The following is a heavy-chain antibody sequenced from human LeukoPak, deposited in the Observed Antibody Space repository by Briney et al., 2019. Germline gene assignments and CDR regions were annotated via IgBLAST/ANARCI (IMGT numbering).Heavy chain of an antibody. D-gene: IGHD4-17*01. CDR2: INPNSGGT. CDR1: GYTFTGYY. Sequence: ASVKVSCKASGYTFTGYYMHWVRQAPGQGLEWMGWINPNSGGTNYAQKFQGRVTMTRDTSISTAYMELSRLRSDDTAVYYCARDGYGDYAWFDPWGQGTLVTASS. J-gene: IGHJ5*02. CDR3: ARDGYGDYAWFDP. V-gene: IGHV1-2*02.